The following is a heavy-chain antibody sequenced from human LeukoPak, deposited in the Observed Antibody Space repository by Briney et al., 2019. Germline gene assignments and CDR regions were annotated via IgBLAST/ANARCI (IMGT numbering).Heavy chain of an antibody. Sequence: GGSLRLSCAASGFTVSTNCMTWVRQAPGKGLEWVSTIYSGGTTYYADSVMGRFTISRHNSRNTLYLQMNSLRAEDTAVYYCARVDTVMAYYFDLWGQGTLVIVSS. CDR3: ARVDTVMAYYFDL. V-gene: IGHV3-53*04. CDR2: IYSGGTT. D-gene: IGHD5-18*01. J-gene: IGHJ4*02. CDR1: GFTVSTNC.